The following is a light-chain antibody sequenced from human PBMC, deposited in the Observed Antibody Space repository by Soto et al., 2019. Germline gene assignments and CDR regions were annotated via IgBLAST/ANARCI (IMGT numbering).Light chain of an antibody. Sequence: DIVMTQSPDSLAVSLGERATINCKSSQSVLHSSNNKNYLTWYQQKPGRPPKLLIYWASTRESVVPDRFSGSGSGTDFTLTISSLQAEDVAVYYCQPFYTSPYTFGQGTKLEFK. CDR2: WAS. CDR3: QPFYTSPYT. V-gene: IGKV4-1*01. J-gene: IGKJ2*01. CDR1: QSVLHSSNNKNY.